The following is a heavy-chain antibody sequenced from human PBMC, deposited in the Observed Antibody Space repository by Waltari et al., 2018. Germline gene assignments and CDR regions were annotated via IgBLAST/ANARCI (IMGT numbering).Heavy chain of an antibody. Sequence: EVQLVESGGGLVKPGGSLRLSCAASAFTFSDYSMAWVRQAPGKGLEWVASISRTCCYISSAGSVKGRFSISRDNTKNLLYLQMNSLRADDSALYYCAREDRIGSQWGLYSFWGQGTVVTVSS. CDR3: AREDRIGSQWGLYSF. CDR1: AFTFSDYS. V-gene: IGHV3-21*01. CDR2: ISRTCCYI. J-gene: IGHJ4*02. D-gene: IGHD1-26*01.